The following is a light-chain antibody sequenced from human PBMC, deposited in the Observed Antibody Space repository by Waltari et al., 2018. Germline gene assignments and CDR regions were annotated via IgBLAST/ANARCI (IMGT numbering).Light chain of an antibody. CDR3: QQYDKWLRYS. J-gene: IGKJ2*01. V-gene: IGKV3-15*01. CDR1: QSISTN. Sequence: IVMTQSPATLSVPPGERATLSCRASQSISTNLDWFQEKPGQAPRLLIYGASTRAIGVPARFSGSGSGTYFTLVISSLRSEDFAVYYCQQYDKWLRYSFGQGTKLEIK. CDR2: GAS.